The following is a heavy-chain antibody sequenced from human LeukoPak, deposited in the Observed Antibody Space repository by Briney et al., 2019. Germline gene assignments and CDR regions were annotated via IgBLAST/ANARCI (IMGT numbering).Heavy chain of an antibody. CDR2: IYSGGST. CDR3: ARVSSSWEYYFDY. D-gene: IGHD6-13*01. Sequence: GGSLRLSCAASGFTFSSNYMSWVRQAPGKGLEWVSVIYSGGSTYYADSVKGRFTISRDNSKNTLYLQMNSLRAEDTAVYYCARVSSSWEYYFDYWGQGTLVTVSS. J-gene: IGHJ4*02. V-gene: IGHV3-66*01. CDR1: GFTFSSNY.